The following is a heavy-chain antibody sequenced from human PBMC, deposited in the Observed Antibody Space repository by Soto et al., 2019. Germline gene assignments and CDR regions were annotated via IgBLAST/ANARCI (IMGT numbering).Heavy chain of an antibody. V-gene: IGHV3-30-3*01. J-gene: IGHJ6*02. Sequence: PGGSLRLSCAASGFTFSSYAMHWVRQAPGKGLEWVAVISYDGSNKYYADSVKGRFTISRDNSKNTLYLQMNSLRAEDTAVYYCARDRDTAMANYYYYGMDVWGQGTTVTVSS. D-gene: IGHD5-18*01. CDR3: ARDRDTAMANYYYYGMDV. CDR2: ISYDGSNK. CDR1: GFTFSSYA.